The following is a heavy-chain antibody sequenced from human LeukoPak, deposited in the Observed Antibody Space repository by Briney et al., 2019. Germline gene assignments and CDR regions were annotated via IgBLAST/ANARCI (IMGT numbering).Heavy chain of an antibody. CDR1: GFTFSSYA. V-gene: IGHV3-23*01. CDR3: AKDQGYCSSTSCYADY. J-gene: IGHJ4*02. Sequence: SGGSLRLSCAAPGFTFSSYAMSWVRQAPGKGLEWVSAISGSGGDTYYADSVRGRFTISRDNSKNTLYLQMNSLRAEDTAVYYCAKDQGYCSSTSCYADYWGQGTLVTVSS. D-gene: IGHD2-2*01. CDR2: ISGSGGDT.